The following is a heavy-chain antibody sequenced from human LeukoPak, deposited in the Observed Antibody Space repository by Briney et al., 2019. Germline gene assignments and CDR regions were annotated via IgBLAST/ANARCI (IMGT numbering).Heavy chain of an antibody. CDR1: GFTFSSYA. CDR2: ISGSGGST. J-gene: IGHJ1*01. D-gene: IGHD6-13*01. V-gene: IGHV3-23*01. Sequence: GGSLRLSCAASGFTFSSYAMSWVRQAPGKGPEWVSAISGSGGSTFYADSVKGRFTISRDDSKNTLYLQMNSLRAEDTAVYYCAKGIARGNDNWGQGTLVTVSS. CDR3: AKGIARGNDN.